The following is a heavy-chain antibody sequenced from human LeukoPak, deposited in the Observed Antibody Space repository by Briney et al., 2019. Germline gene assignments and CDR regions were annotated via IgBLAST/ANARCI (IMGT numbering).Heavy chain of an antibody. CDR2: INSNGDDT. Sequence: GGSLRLSCAASGFTFSHYSMHWVRQAPGKGLEYVSAINSNGDDTYYTNSVKGRFTISRDNSKNALYLQMGSLRAEDMAVYYCARDPGRGPDYWGQGTLVTVSS. D-gene: IGHD2-15*01. CDR3: ARDPGRGPDY. J-gene: IGHJ4*02. CDR1: GFTFSHYS. V-gene: IGHV3-64*01.